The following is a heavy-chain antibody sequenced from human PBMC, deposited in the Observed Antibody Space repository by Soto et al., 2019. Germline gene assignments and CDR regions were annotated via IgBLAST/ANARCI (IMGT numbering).Heavy chain of an antibody. CDR2: INPNSGGT. Sequence: GASVKVSCKASGYTFTGYYMHWVRQAPGQGLEWMGWINPNSGGTNYAQKFQGWVTMTRDTSISTAYMELSRLRSDDTAVYYCARGGVLTGYRRGGGWFDPWGQGTLVTVSS. J-gene: IGHJ5*02. V-gene: IGHV1-2*04. D-gene: IGHD3-9*01. CDR1: GYTFTGYY. CDR3: ARGGVLTGYRRGGGWFDP.